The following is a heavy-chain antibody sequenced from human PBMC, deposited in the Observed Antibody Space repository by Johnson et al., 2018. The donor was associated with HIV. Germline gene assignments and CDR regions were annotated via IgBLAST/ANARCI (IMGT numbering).Heavy chain of an antibody. CDR3: ARGRDGYNLDAFDI. CDR1: GFTFSSYD. Sequence: VQLVESGGGVVPPGRSLRLSCAASGFTFSSYDMHWVRQATGKGLEWVSAIGTAGDTYYPGSVKGRFTISRENAKNSLYLQMNSLRAGDTAVYYCARGRDGYNLDAFDIWGQGTMVTVSS. D-gene: IGHD5-24*01. J-gene: IGHJ3*02. CDR2: IGTAGDT. V-gene: IGHV3-13*01.